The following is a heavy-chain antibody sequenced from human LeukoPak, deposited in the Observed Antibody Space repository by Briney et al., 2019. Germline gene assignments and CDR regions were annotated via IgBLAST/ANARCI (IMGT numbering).Heavy chain of an antibody. J-gene: IGHJ4*02. CDR1: SGSFSGYY. D-gene: IGHD2-15*01. V-gene: IGHV4-34*01. CDR2: INDSGSV. CDR3: ARRLVDSGASQVSDD. Sequence: SETLSLTCAVHSGSFSGYYWSWIRQPPGKGLEWIGEINDSGSVNCNPSLKNRVTLSVDTSKNQFSLRLSSVAAADTAVYYCARRLVDSGASQVSDDWGQGTLVTVSS.